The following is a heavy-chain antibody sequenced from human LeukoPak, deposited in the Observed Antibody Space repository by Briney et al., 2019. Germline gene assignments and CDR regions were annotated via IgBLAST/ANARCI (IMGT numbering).Heavy chain of an antibody. D-gene: IGHD5-18*01. Sequence: GGSLRLSCAASGFTFSSHGMNWVRQAPGKGLEWVAFIRYDGSNKYYADSVKGRFTISRDNSKNTLYLQMNSLRAEDTAVYYCAKDVIGWIQLWFDYWGQGTLVTVSS. CDR1: GFTFSSHG. J-gene: IGHJ4*02. CDR2: IRYDGSNK. V-gene: IGHV3-30*02. CDR3: AKDVIGWIQLWFDY.